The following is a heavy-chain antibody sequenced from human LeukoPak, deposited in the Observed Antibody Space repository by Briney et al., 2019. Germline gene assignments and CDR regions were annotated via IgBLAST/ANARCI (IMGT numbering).Heavy chain of an antibody. Sequence: ASVKVSCKASGYTFTSYGISWVRQAPGQGLEWMGWISAYNGNTNYAQKLQGRVTMTTDTSTSTAYMELRSLRSDDTAVYYCARIPPPHQSLNWFDPWGQGTLVTVSS. CDR2: ISAYNGNT. CDR3: ARIPPPHQSLNWFDP. CDR1: GYTFTSYG. J-gene: IGHJ5*02. V-gene: IGHV1-18*01.